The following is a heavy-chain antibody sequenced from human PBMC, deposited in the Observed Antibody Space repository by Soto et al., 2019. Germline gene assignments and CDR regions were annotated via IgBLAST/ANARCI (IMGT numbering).Heavy chain of an antibody. V-gene: IGHV4-39*01. CDR1: GGSISSSSYY. CDR3: ARVILDFWSGYGNWFDP. D-gene: IGHD3-3*01. J-gene: IGHJ5*02. Sequence: QLQLQESGPGLVKPSETLSLTCTVSGGSISSSSYYWGWIRQPPGKGLEWIGSIYYSGSTYYNPSLKSRVTISVDTYKNQFSLKLSSVTAADTAVYYCARVILDFWSGYGNWFDPWGQGTLVTVSS. CDR2: IYYSGST.